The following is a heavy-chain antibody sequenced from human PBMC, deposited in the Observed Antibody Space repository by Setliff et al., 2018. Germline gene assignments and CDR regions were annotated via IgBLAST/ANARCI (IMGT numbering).Heavy chain of an antibody. D-gene: IGHD3-10*01. Sequence: PGGSLRLSCGASGFTYKNDWVSWVRQAPGKGLEWLASINPDGSEKYYVDSVKGRFTTSRDNARNSLSLQMNSLRTEDTAVYYCFGAGTCSYWGQGIVVTVSS. CDR2: INPDGSEK. CDR1: GFTYKNDW. J-gene: IGHJ4*02. V-gene: IGHV3-7*01. CDR3: FGAGTCSY.